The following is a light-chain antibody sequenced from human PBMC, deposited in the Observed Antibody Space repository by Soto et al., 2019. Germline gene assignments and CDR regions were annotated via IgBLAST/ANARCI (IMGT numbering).Light chain of an antibody. CDR3: YQYYNYYSWT. CDR2: GAF. J-gene: IGKJ1*01. V-gene: IGKV3D-7*01. Sequence: EIEMTQSPATLSVSPGERATLSCRASQSLSSSYLAWHQQKPGQAPRLVIDGAFSRATGIPDRFSGSGSGTAFTLPISSLQPADFGTYYCYQYYNYYSWTLGQGTKVDI. CDR1: QSLSSSY.